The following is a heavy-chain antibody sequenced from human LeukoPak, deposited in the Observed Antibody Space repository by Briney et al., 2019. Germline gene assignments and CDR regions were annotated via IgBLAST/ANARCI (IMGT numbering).Heavy chain of an antibody. CDR2: ISAYNGNT. CDR1: GYTFTSYG. Sequence: ASVKVSCKASGYTFTSYGSSWVGQAPGQGLEGMGWISAYNGNTNYAQKLQGRVTMTTEPSTSTAYMELRSLRSDDTAVYYCARDYYDFWSGKGYWGQGTLVTVSS. D-gene: IGHD3-3*01. V-gene: IGHV1-18*01. J-gene: IGHJ4*02. CDR3: ARDYYDFWSGKGY.